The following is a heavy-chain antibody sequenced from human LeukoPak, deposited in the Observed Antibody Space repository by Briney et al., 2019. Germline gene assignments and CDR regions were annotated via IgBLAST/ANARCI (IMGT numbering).Heavy chain of an antibody. J-gene: IGHJ4*02. CDR3: AKSVESAVTTNPYFDY. D-gene: IGHD4-17*01. CDR2: ISGSGGST. Sequence: PGGSLRLSCAASGFTLSDYAMSWVRQAPGKELKWVSVISGSGGSTYNADSVKGRFTISRDNSKNTLYLQMNSLRAEDTAVYYCAKSVESAVTTNPYFDYWGQGTLVTVSS. V-gene: IGHV3-23*01. CDR1: GFTLSDYA.